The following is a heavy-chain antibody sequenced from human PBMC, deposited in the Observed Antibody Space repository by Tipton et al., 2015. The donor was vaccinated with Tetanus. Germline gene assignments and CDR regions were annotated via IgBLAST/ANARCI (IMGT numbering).Heavy chain of an antibody. D-gene: IGHD5-12*01. V-gene: IGHV4-34*01. CDR1: GGSLSGYY. CDR3: ARANNDYPKKGPFDY. J-gene: IGHJ4*02. Sequence: TLSLTCAVYGGSLSGYYWTWIRQAPGKGLEWIGDIDHRGGTNYNPSLKSRVTMSVDTSKNQFSLNLRSVITADTAVYYCARANNDYPKKGPFDYWGQGTLVTVSS. CDR2: IDHRGGT.